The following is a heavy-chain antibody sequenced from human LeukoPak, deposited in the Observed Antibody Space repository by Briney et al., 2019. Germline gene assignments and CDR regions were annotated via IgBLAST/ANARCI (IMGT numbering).Heavy chain of an antibody. CDR1: GGSVSSADYY. D-gene: IGHD5-18*01. V-gene: IGHV4-61*08. CDR3: ARVSGYSYGYFDY. CDR2: IYHTGSN. J-gene: IGHJ4*02. Sequence: KASETLSLTCTVSGGSVSSADYYWTWIRHAPGKALEWIGYIYHTGSNNYKVSLKSRVTISVDTSKNQFSLKLSSVTAADTAVYYCARVSGYSYGYFDYWGQGTLVTVSS.